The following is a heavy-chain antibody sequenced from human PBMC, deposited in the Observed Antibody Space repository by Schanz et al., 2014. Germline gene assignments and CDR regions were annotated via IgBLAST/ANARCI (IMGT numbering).Heavy chain of an antibody. CDR3: TRGSGSRSYGWYYDS. J-gene: IGHJ4*02. D-gene: IGHD3-10*01. V-gene: IGHV3-74*01. CDR2: INSDGSSA. CDR1: GFTFSSYW. Sequence: EVQLVESGGGFVQPGGSLRLSCAASGFTFSSYWMHWVRQAPGKGLVWISRINSDGSSASYADSVKGRFTISRDNAKNTLYLQMNSVRAEDSAVYHCTRGSGSRSYGWYYDSWGQGTLVTVSS.